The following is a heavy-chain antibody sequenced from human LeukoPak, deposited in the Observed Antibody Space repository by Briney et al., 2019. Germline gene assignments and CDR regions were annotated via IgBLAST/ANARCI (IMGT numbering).Heavy chain of an antibody. CDR3: AKGARVGSGNYYFDY. V-gene: IGHV3-23*01. J-gene: IGHJ4*02. CDR2: IGGSGSRT. CDR1: GFPFSSYA. D-gene: IGHD1-1*01. Sequence: PGGSLRLSCVASGFPFSSYAMTWVRQAPGKGLEWVSAIGGSGSRTYSADSVKGWFTIYRDNSKNTLYLQMNSLRAEDTAVYYCAKGARVGSGNYYFDYWGQGTLVTVSS.